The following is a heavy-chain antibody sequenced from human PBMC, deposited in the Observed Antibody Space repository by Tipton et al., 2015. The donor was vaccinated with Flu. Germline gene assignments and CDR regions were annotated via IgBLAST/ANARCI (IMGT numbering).Heavy chain of an antibody. V-gene: IGHV1-46*01. Sequence: QLVQSGAEVKKPGASVKVSCQASGNTFTSYYIHWVRQAPGQGLGWIGMINPSGGSTTYAQKFQGRVTMTRDTSTSTVYMELSSLRSEDTAVYYCAGGARGYSSSWYDYWGQGTPVTASS. J-gene: IGHJ4*02. CDR2: INPSGGST. CDR3: AGGARGYSSSWYDY. D-gene: IGHD6-13*01. CDR1: GNTFTSYY.